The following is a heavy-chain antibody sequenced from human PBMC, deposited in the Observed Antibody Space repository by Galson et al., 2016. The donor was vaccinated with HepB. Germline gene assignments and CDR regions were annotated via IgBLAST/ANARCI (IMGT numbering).Heavy chain of an antibody. CDR1: GGSISSDSY. V-gene: IGHV4-39*01. J-gene: IGHJ6*02. D-gene: IGHD3-10*01. CDR2: IYSGEDT. Sequence: SETLSLTCIVSGGSISSDSYWGWIRQPPGRGLEWIGSIYSGEDTYYNPSLKSRVTISVDTSKNQFSLKVNSVTAADTAVYFCARVNADRAYYYGSETAPPQSVYGVDGWGQGTTVTVSS. CDR3: ARVNADRAYYYGSETAPPQSVYGVDG.